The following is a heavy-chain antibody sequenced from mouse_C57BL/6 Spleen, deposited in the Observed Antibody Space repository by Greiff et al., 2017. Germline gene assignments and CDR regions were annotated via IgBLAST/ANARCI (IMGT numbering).Heavy chain of an antibody. CDR1: GYTFTSYW. D-gene: IGHD1-1*01. J-gene: IGHJ3*01. V-gene: IGHV1-61*01. CDR2: IYPSDSET. CDR3: ARRGSSSFAWFAY. Sequence: VQLQQPGAELVRPGSSVKLSCKASGYTFTSYWMDWVKQRPGQGLEWIGNIYPSDSETHYNQKFKDKATLTVDKSSSTAYMQLSSLTSEDSAVYYCARRGSSSFAWFAYWGQGTLVTVSA.